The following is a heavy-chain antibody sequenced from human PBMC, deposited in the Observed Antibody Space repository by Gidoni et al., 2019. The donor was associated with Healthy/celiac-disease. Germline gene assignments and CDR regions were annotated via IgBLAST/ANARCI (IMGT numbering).Heavy chain of an antibody. CDR1: GFTFSSYE. D-gene: IGHD1-26*01. Sequence: EVQLVSSGGGLLQPGGSLSLSCASSGFTFSSYEMNWVRQAPGKGLEWVSYISSRGSTIYDADSVKGRFTIYRDNAKNALYLQMNSLRAEDTAVYYCASGGATGGSNWGQGTLVTVSS. CDR3: ASGGATGGSN. J-gene: IGHJ4*02. V-gene: IGHV3-48*03. CDR2: ISSRGSTI.